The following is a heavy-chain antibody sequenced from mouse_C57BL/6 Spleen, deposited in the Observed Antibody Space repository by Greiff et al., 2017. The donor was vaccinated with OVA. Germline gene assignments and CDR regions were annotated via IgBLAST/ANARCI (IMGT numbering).Heavy chain of an antibody. CDR3: ARSVEAWFAY. CDR1: GYAFSSYW. J-gene: IGHJ3*01. CDR2: IYPGDGDT. Sequence: VQLQQSGAELVKPGASVKISCKASGYAFSSYWMNWVKQRPGKGLEWIGQIYPGDGDTNYNGKFKGKAPLTADKSASPAYMQLSSLTSEDAAVYFCARSVEAWFAYWGQGTLVTVSA. V-gene: IGHV1-80*01.